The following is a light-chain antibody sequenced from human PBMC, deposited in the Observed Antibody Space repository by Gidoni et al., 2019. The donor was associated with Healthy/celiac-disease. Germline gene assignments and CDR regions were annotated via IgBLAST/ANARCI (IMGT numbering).Light chain of an antibody. J-gene: IGLJ3*02. Sequence: QSALTQPASVSGSPGQSSTTPCPGTSSDVGGYNYVSWYQQHPGKAPKLMIYDVSNRPSGVSNRFSGSKSGNTASLTISGLQAEDEADYYCSSYTSSSTLPWVFGGGTKLTVL. CDR3: SSYTSSSTLPWV. V-gene: IGLV2-14*03. CDR1: SSDVGGYNY. CDR2: DVS.